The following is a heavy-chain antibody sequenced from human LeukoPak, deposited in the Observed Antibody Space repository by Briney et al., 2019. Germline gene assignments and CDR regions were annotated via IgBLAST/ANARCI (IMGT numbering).Heavy chain of an antibody. Sequence: AGGSLRLSCAASGFTFSSYWMHWVRQAPGKGLVWVSRINSDGSSTSYADSVKGRFTISRDNAKNTLCLQMRSLRAEDTAVYYCARDMGWQQFDQWGQGTLVTVSS. CDR1: GFTFSSYW. D-gene: IGHD5-24*01. CDR2: INSDGSST. CDR3: ARDMGWQQFDQ. J-gene: IGHJ4*02. V-gene: IGHV3-74*01.